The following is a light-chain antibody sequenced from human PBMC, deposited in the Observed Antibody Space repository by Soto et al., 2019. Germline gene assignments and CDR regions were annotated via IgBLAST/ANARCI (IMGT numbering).Light chain of an antibody. CDR1: QSVSNNY. Sequence: EILLRQSPGTLSLSPGERATLSCRASQSVSNNYLAWYQQKPGKAPRLLIYGASNRATGIPDRLSGSGSGTDFTLSISRLEPEDFAVYYCQQYGSSGTFGQGTKVDIK. V-gene: IGKV3-20*01. CDR3: QQYGSSGT. CDR2: GAS. J-gene: IGKJ1*01.